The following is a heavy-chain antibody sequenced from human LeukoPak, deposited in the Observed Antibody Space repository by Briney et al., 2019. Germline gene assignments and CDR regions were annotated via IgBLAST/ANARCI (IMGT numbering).Heavy chain of an antibody. CDR3: ARGHPGTYYDFWSGYYPYYYYYYMDV. J-gene: IGHJ6*03. CDR1: GYTFTSYD. D-gene: IGHD3-3*01. CDR2: MNPNSGNK. Sequence: VASVKVSCKASGYTFTSYDINWVRQAPGQGLEWVGWMNPNSGNKGYAQKFQGRVTMTRNTSISTAYMELSSLRSEDTAVYYCARGHPGTYYDFWSGYYPYYYYYYMDVWGKGTTVTVSS. V-gene: IGHV1-8*01.